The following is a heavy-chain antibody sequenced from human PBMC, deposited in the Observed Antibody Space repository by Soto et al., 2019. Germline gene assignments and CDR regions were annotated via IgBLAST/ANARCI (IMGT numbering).Heavy chain of an antibody. Sequence: QVQLVQSGAEVKKPGSSVKVSCKASGGTFSSHAISWVRQAPGQGLEWMGGIIPIFGTANYVQKFQGRVTISVDKSTSTAYMEERSLRSEDTALYYCARGWETVGTTTAFAYWGQGTLVTVSS. J-gene: IGHJ4*02. V-gene: IGHV1-69*06. CDR2: IIPIFGTA. CDR3: ARGWETVGTTTAFAY. CDR1: GGTFSSHA. D-gene: IGHD1-26*01.